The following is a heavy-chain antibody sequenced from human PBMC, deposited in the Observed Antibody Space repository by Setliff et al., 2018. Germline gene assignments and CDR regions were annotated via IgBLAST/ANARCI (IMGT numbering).Heavy chain of an antibody. V-gene: IGHV3-21*01. CDR3: ARVRGYASYYYYMDV. J-gene: IGHJ6*03. Sequence: PGGSLRLSGAASGFTFSSYSMNWVRQAPGKGLEWVSSISSGSRYIYYADSVKGRSTISRDNAKNSLYLQMNSLRAEDTAEHYCARVRGYASYYYYMDVWGKGTTVTVSS. CDR1: GFTFSSYS. D-gene: IGHD3-10*01. CDR2: ISSGSRYI.